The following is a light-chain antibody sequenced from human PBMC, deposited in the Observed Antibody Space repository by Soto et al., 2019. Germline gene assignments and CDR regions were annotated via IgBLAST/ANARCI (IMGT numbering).Light chain of an antibody. V-gene: IGLV2-11*01. CDR3: CSYAGSYTWV. J-gene: IGLJ1*01. CDR2: DVS. Sequence: QSALTQPRSVSGSPGQSVTISCTGTSSDVGGYNYVSWYRQHPGKDPKLMIYDVSKRPSGVPDRFSGSKSGNTASLTISGLQAEDEADYYCCSYAGSYTWVFVTGTKLTVL. CDR1: SSDVGGYNY.